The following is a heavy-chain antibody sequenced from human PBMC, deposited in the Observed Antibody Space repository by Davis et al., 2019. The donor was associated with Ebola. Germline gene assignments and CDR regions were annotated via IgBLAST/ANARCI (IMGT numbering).Heavy chain of an antibody. V-gene: IGHV3-33*01. CDR3: VRGGGGGPTNDGFDL. D-gene: IGHD5-24*01. J-gene: IGHJ6*02. CDR1: GFTFSSYG. CDR2: IWYDGSNK. Sequence: PGGSLRLSCAASGFTFSSYGMHWVRQAPGKGLEWVAVIWYDGSNKYYADSVKGRFTISRDNSKNTLYLQMDSLRGEDSAVYYCVRGGGGGPTNDGFDLWGQGTTVTVSS.